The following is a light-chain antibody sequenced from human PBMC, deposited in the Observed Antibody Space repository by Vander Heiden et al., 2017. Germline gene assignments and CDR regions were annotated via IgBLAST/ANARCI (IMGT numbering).Light chain of an antibody. V-gene: IGLV1-47*01. CDR3: AAWDDSLSAVV. Sequence: QSVLTQPPSASGTPGRRVPISCSGSSSNIGSNYVYWYQQLPGTAPKLLIYRNNQRPSGVPDRFSGSKSGTSASLAISGLRSEDEADYYCAAWDDSLSAVVFGGGTKLTVL. CDR1: SSNIGSNY. J-gene: IGLJ2*01. CDR2: RNN.